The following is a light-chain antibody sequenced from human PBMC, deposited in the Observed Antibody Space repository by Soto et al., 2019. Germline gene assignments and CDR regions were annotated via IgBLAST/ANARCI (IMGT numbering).Light chain of an antibody. J-gene: IGKJ2*01. CDR1: QSISSE. CDR3: QQGHNWPLT. Sequence: EIVMTQSPATLSVSPGERATLSCRASQSISSELAWYQQKPGQPPRLLIYGASTRATGVPARFTGSGSGSAFTLPISGLQSEDFAVYYCQQGHNWPLTFGQGTRLEI. V-gene: IGKV3-15*01. CDR2: GAS.